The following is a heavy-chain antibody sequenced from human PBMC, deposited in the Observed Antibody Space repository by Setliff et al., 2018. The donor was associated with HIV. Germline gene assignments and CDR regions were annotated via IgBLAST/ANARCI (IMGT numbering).Heavy chain of an antibody. CDR3: ARVRLYNSALDY. V-gene: IGHV3-11*04. D-gene: IGHD3-22*01. J-gene: IGHJ4*02. Sequence: PGGSLRLSCTASGFTFSDYYMSWIRQSPGKGLEWISYISSSGTTIYYADSVKGRFTISRDNAKNSLSLQMNTLRPEDTAVYFCARVRLYNSALDYWGQGTLVTVSS. CDR2: ISSSGTTI. CDR1: GFTFSDYY.